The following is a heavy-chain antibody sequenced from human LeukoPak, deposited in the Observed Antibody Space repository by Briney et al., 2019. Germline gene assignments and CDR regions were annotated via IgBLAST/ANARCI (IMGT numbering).Heavy chain of an antibody. CDR2: IKKDGSEK. Sequence: GGSLRLSCAASGFTFSNYWMTWVRQAPGKGLEWVANIKKDGSEKYYVDSVKGRFTISRDNAKNTLYLQMNSLRAEDTAVYYCARDGAMTTVSWGYYYYGMDVWGQGATVTVSS. CDR3: ARDGAMTTVSWGYYYYGMDV. J-gene: IGHJ6*02. V-gene: IGHV3-7*01. D-gene: IGHD4-11*01. CDR1: GFTFSNYW.